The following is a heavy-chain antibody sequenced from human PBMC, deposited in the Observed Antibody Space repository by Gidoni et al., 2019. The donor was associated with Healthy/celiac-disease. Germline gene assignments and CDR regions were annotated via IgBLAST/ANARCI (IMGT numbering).Heavy chain of an antibody. CDR1: GFTFSGSA. CDR2: IRRKANSYAT. Sequence: EVQLVESGGGLVQPGGSLTLSCAASGFTFSGSAMHWVRQASGKGLEWVGSIRRKANSYATAYAASVKGRFTISRDDSKNTAYLQMNSLKTEDTAVYYCTSGYYDFWSGSPVASGMDVWGQGTTVTVSS. J-gene: IGHJ6*02. D-gene: IGHD3-3*01. V-gene: IGHV3-73*01. CDR3: TSGYYDFWSGSPVASGMDV.